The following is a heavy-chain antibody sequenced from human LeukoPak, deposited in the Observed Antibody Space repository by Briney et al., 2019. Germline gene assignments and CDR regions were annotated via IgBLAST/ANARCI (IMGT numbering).Heavy chain of an antibody. V-gene: IGHV3-23*01. CDR2: ISGSGDNT. D-gene: IGHD6-19*01. CDR1: GFTFSSYA. CDR3: AKEFRGGWPFDY. J-gene: IGHJ4*02. Sequence: GGSLRLSCAASGFTFSSYAMSWVRQAPGKGLQWVSGISGSGDNTYYADSVKGRFTISRDNSKNTLYLQMNSLRAEDTAVYYCAKEFRGGWPFDYWGQGTLVTVSS.